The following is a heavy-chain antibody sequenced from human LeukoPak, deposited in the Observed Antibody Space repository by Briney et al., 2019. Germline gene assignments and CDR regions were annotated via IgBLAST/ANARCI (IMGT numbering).Heavy chain of an antibody. CDR1: GYTFTSYG. CDR2: ISAYNGNT. V-gene: IGHV1-18*01. J-gene: IGHJ4*02. D-gene: IGHD3-10*01. CDR3: ARERVLWFGELRTDY. Sequence: ASVKVSCKASGYTFTSYGISWVRQAPGQGLEWMGWISAYNGNTNYAQKLQGRVTMTTDTSTSTAYMELRSLRSDDTAVYYCARERVLWFGELRTDYWGQGTLVTVSS.